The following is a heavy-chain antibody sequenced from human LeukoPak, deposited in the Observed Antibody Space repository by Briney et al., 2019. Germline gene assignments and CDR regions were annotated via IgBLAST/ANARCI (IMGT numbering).Heavy chain of an antibody. D-gene: IGHD5-18*01. V-gene: IGHV4-30-4*01. Sequence: SQTLSLTCTVSGGSISSGDYYWSWIRQPPGKGLERIGYIYYSGSTYYNPSLKSRVTISVDTSKNQFSLKLSSVTAADTAVYYCARARGYSYGSPFDYWGQGTLVTVSS. CDR3: ARARGYSYGSPFDY. CDR2: IYYSGST. CDR1: GGSISSGDYY. J-gene: IGHJ4*02.